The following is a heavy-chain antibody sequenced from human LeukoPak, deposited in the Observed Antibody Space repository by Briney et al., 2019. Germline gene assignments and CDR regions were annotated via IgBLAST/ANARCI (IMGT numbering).Heavy chain of an antibody. Sequence: PGRSLRLSCAAAGFTFSVYWMAWVRQAPGKGLEWEANIKQDGRGKYYVDSIKGRFTISRDNAKNLVYVQMNSLRAEDTAGYYCARGWNYAFRFDYWGKGTLVTVSS. J-gene: IGHJ4*02. CDR1: GFTFSVYW. D-gene: IGHD1-7*01. CDR3: ARGWNYAFRFDY. V-gene: IGHV3-7*01. CDR2: IKQDGRGK.